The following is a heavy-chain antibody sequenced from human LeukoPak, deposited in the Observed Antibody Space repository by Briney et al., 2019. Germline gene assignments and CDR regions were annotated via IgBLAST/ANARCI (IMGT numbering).Heavy chain of an antibody. V-gene: IGHV4-34*01. CDR3: ARGRGGWLRSNKYFDY. J-gene: IGHJ4*02. D-gene: IGHD5-12*01. Sequence: SETLSLTCAVYGGSFSGYYWSWIRQPPGKGLEWIGEINHSGSTNYNPSLKGRVTISVDTSKNQFSLKLSSVTAADTAVYYCARGRGGWLRSNKYFDYWGQGTLVTVSS. CDR1: GGSFSGYY. CDR2: INHSGST.